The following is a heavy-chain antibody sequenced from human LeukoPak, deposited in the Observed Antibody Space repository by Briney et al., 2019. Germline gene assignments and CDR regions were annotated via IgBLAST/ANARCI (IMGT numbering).Heavy chain of an antibody. Sequence: PSETLSLTCTVSGGSISSSSHYWGWIRQPPGKGLEWIGSIYYSGDTYYNPSLKSRVTTSVDTSKSQFSLRLSSVTAADTAVYYCARDSSGWSDYFDYWGQGTLVTVSS. CDR2: IYYSGDT. V-gene: IGHV4-39*01. J-gene: IGHJ4*02. CDR3: ARDSSGWSDYFDY. CDR1: GGSISSSSHY. D-gene: IGHD6-19*01.